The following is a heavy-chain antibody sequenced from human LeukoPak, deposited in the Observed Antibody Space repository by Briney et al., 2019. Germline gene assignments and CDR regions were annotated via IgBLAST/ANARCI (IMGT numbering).Heavy chain of an antibody. Sequence: GGSLRLSCAASGFTFSDFTMNWVRQAPGKGLEWVSSISPSGTYISYMDSLKGRFTISRDNAKSSLYLQMNNLRVGDTGLYYCARDREGSGRFGTDVWGQGTTVTVSS. V-gene: IGHV3-21*06. CDR3: ARDREGSGRFGTDV. J-gene: IGHJ6*02. CDR2: ISPSGTYI. D-gene: IGHD3-16*01. CDR1: GFTFSDFT.